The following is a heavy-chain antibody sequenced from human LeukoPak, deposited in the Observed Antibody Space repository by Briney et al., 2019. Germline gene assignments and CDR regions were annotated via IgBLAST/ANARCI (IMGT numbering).Heavy chain of an antibody. J-gene: IGHJ3*02. V-gene: IGHV1-69*05. CDR1: GGTFSSYA. D-gene: IGHD3-22*01. CDR3: ARAPYYDSSGYNI. Sequence: SVKVSCKASGGTFSSYAISWVRQAPGQGLGWMGRIIPIFGTANYAQTFQGRVTITTSESTSTAYMDLCSLRSEDTAVRYCARAPYYDSSGYNIWGQGTMVTVSS. CDR2: IIPIFGTA.